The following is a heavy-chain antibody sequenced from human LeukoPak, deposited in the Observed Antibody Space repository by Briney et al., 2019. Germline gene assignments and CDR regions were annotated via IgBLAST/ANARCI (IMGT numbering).Heavy chain of an antibody. V-gene: IGHV3-21*01. CDR2: ISGSITYI. D-gene: IGHD4-17*01. Sequence: GGSLRLSCAASGFTFSSYSMNWVRDAQGKGLEWVSSISGSITYIYYAESVKGRFTISRDNAKNSLYLQMNSLRAEDTAVYYCVSEVTTGTFDIWGQGTMVTVSS. J-gene: IGHJ3*02. CDR3: VSEVTTGTFDI. CDR1: GFTFSSYS.